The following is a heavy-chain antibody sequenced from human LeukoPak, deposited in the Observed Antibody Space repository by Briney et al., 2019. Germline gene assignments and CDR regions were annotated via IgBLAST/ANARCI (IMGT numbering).Heavy chain of an antibody. V-gene: IGHV1-18*01. D-gene: IGHD6-19*01. Sequence: ASVKVSCKASGYTFTSYGISWVRQAPGQGLEWMGWISGYNGNTNYAQKFQGRVTMTRDTSTSTVYMELSSLRSEDTAVCYCARDRISHSVAGPGGYWGQGTLVTVSS. CDR2: ISGYNGNT. CDR3: ARDRISHSVAGPGGY. CDR1: GYTFTSYG. J-gene: IGHJ4*02.